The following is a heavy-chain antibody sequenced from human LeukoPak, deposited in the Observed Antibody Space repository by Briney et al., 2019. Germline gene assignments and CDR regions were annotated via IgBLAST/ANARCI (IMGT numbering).Heavy chain of an antibody. V-gene: IGHV3-9*01. Sequence: GGSLRLSCAASGLTFDDYAMHWVRQAPGKGLEWESGISWDSGTIGYADSVKGRFTISRDNAKISLYLQMDSLRAEDTALYYCARIDCSGGSCYSYFDYWGQGTLVTVSS. D-gene: IGHD2-15*01. CDR1: GLTFDDYA. CDR3: ARIDCSGGSCYSYFDY. CDR2: ISWDSGTI. J-gene: IGHJ4*02.